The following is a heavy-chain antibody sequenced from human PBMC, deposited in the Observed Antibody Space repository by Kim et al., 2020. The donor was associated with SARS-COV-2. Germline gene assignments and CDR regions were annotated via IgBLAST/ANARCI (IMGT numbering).Heavy chain of an antibody. J-gene: IGHJ4*02. V-gene: IGHV4-59*01. Sequence: NPSLKSRVTISVDTSKNQFSLKLSSVTAADTAVYYCAREIGSGGSCAFDYWGQGTLVTVSS. D-gene: IGHD2-15*01. CDR3: AREIGSGGSCAFDY.